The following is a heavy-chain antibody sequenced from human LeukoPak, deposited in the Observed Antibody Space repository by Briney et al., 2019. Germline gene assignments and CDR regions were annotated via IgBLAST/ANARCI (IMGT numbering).Heavy chain of an antibody. Sequence: SGGSLRLSCAASGSTFRNYGMHWVRQATGKGLEWVSFIWSDGNNRFYAASVKGRFTISRDNSKSMLYLQMDSLRPEDTAVYYCAKDPGASVSGFHMDVWGKGTTVIVSS. CDR1: GSTFRNYG. V-gene: IGHV3-30*02. CDR2: IWSDGNNR. D-gene: IGHD2-8*02. J-gene: IGHJ6*03. CDR3: AKDPGASVSGFHMDV.